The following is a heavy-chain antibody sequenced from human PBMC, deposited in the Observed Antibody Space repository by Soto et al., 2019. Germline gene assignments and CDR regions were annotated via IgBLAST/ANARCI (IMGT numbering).Heavy chain of an antibody. CDR2: ISGGGGST. J-gene: IGHJ4*02. Sequence: EVQLLESGGGLVQPGGSLRLSCAASGFTFNNYAMSWVRQAPGKGLEWVSAISGGGGSTYYADSVRGRFTISRDNSKNTLYLQMNSLRAEDTALYYCAKDPLGYCSGSSGGNCYVGPFDYWGQGTLVTVSS. D-gene: IGHD2-15*01. CDR1: GFTFNNYA. CDR3: AKDPLGYCSGSSGGNCYVGPFDY. V-gene: IGHV3-23*01.